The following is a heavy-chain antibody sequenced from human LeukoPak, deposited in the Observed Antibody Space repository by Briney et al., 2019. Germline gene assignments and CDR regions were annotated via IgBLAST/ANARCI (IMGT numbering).Heavy chain of an antibody. CDR2: IHYTEHS. D-gene: IGHD5-24*01. V-gene: IGHV4-59*08. J-gene: IGHJ5*02. CDR1: GASITTYF. CDR3: GRHHRDGYTDP. Sequence: SETLSLTCTVSGASITTYFWSWIRQPPGKGLEWIAYIHYTEHSNYNPSLKSRVTLSVDTSKNQVSLMLTSVTAADTAVYFCGRHHRDGYTDPWGQGILVTVSS.